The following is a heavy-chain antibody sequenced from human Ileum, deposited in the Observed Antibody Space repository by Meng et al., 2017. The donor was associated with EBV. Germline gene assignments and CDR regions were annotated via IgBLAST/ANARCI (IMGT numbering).Heavy chain of an antibody. CDR1: GGSISRSDW. D-gene: IGHD3-22*01. V-gene: IGHV4-4*02. Sequence: QVQCPELGPGLVKPSEHLSLTCAGSGGSISRSDWWSWVRQPPGKGLEWIGETSHSGSTNYSPSLKSRVTISLDKSKNQLSLKLNSVTAADTAVYYCASSDYYRSDYWGQGTLVTVSS. CDR3: ASSDYYRSDY. J-gene: IGHJ4*02. CDR2: TSHSGST.